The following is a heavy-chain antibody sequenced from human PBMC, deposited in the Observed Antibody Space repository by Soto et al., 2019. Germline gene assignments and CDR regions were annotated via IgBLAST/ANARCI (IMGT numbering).Heavy chain of an antibody. J-gene: IGHJ4*02. Sequence: QLQLQESDPGLVKPSETLSLTCTVSGDSVSSFSHYWGWIRQPPGKGLQWIGSVNDSGSTFYNSSLKPRVTISVDTSKSLFSLRLRSVTAADTATYYCARHAPPSGSGWNGVDYWGQGTLVTVSS. CDR3: ARHAPPSGSGWNGVDY. V-gene: IGHV4-39*01. CDR2: VNDSGST. CDR1: GDSVSSFSHY. D-gene: IGHD6-19*01.